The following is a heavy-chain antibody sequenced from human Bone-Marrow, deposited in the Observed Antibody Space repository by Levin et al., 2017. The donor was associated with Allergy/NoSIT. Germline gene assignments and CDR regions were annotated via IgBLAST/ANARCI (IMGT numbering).Heavy chain of an antibody. D-gene: IGHD4-17*01. Sequence: GASVKVSCKASGFAFTDYYMHWVRQAPGQGLEWLGWINPNNGATKYALKFQDRVTMTRDTSISTAYMEFRRLRSDDTAVFYCAREPAVTRDGYFDLWGRGTLVSVSS. CDR3: AREPAVTRDGYFDL. V-gene: IGHV1-2*02. J-gene: IGHJ2*01. CDR1: GFAFTDYY. CDR2: INPNNGAT.